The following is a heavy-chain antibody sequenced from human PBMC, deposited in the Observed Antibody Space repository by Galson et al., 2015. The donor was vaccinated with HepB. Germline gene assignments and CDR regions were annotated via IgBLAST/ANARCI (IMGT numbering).Heavy chain of an antibody. Sequence: SLRLSCAASGFTFSRYTMKWVRQAPGKGLGSVSYISSTGTTMYYADSAKGRFTISRDNAQNSLYLQMNSLRDEDTAGYYCARVYFGSGSSSAYWYFDLWGRGALVTVSS. CDR2: ISSTGTTM. CDR1: GFTFSRYT. V-gene: IGHV3-48*02. CDR3: ARVYFGSGSSSAYWYFDL. J-gene: IGHJ2*01. D-gene: IGHD3-10*01.